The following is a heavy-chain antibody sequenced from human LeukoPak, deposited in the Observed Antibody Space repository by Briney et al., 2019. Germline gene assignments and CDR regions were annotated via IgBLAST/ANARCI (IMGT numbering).Heavy chain of an antibody. Sequence: SGGSLRLSCAASGFTFSSYAMNWVRQAPGKGLEWVSGISGRGGGTYYADSVKGRFTISRDNAKNSLYLQMNSLRAEDTAVYYCARDYSSGWEPRSSDDAFDIWGQGTMVTVSS. D-gene: IGHD6-19*01. CDR3: ARDYSSGWEPRSSDDAFDI. CDR2: ISGRGGGT. CDR1: GFTFSSYA. J-gene: IGHJ3*02. V-gene: IGHV3-23*01.